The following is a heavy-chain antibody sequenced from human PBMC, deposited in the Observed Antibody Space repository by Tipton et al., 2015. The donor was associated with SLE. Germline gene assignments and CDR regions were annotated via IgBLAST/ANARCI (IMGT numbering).Heavy chain of an antibody. J-gene: IGHJ1*01. V-gene: IGHV3-74*01. Sequence: GSLRLSCVASGFRFPSYWMHWVRQAPGKGLMWVARINTGGSDTNYAESVKGRFTISRDNAKNTLYLQMNSLRVDDTAVYYCARDPGSITAHFQHWGQGTLVTVSS. CDR2: INTGGSDT. CDR1: GFRFPSYW. CDR3: ARDPGSITAHFQH.